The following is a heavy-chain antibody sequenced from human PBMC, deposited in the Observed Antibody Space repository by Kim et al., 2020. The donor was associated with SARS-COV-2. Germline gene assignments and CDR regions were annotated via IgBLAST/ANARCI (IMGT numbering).Heavy chain of an antibody. V-gene: IGHV3-13*01. Sequence: SVKGRFTVFRENAKDSLYLQMNSLRAGDTAVYYCARGDYDFWSGDRAFDFWGQGTMVTVSS. J-gene: IGHJ3*01. D-gene: IGHD3-3*01. CDR3: ARGDYDFWSGDRAFDF.